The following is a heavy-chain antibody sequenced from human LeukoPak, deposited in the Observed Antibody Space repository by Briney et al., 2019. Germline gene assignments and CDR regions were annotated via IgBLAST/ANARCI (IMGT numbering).Heavy chain of an antibody. V-gene: IGHV3-23*01. Sequence: GGSLRLSCATSGFSFSSHAMTWVRQAPGKGLEWLSAISISGDDTYYADSVKGRFTISRDNSKNTLYLQMNSLSADDTAMYYCANEIRPNDYWGQGTLVTVSS. CDR3: ANEIRPNDY. CDR1: GFSFSSHA. CDR2: ISISGDDT. D-gene: IGHD4-17*01. J-gene: IGHJ4*02.